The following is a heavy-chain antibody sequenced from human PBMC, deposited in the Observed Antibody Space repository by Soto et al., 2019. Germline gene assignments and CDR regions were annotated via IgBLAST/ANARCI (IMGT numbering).Heavy chain of an antibody. CDR1: GFTFSSYA. J-gene: IGHJ5*02. Sequence: GGSLRLSCAASGFTFSSYAMSWVRQAPGKGLEWVSAISGSGGSTYYADSVKGRFTISRDNSKNTLYLQMNSLRAEDTAVYYCAKDRYDFWSGSDWFDPWGQGTLGTVSS. D-gene: IGHD3-3*01. CDR2: ISGSGGST. CDR3: AKDRYDFWSGSDWFDP. V-gene: IGHV3-23*01.